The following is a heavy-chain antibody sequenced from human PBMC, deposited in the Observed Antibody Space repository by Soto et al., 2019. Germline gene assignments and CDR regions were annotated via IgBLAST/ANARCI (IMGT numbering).Heavy chain of an antibody. CDR1: GYTFTSYG. CDR3: ARDPDPMITLPGACDY. CDR2: ISAYNGNT. D-gene: IGHD3-16*01. V-gene: IGHV1-18*01. Sequence: QVQLVQSGAEVKKPGASVKVSCKASGYTFTSYGISWVRQAPGQGLEWMGWISAYNGNTNYAQKLQGRVTMTTDTSPSTAYMELRSLRSHDTAVYYCARDPDPMITLPGACDYWGQGTLVTVSS. J-gene: IGHJ4*02.